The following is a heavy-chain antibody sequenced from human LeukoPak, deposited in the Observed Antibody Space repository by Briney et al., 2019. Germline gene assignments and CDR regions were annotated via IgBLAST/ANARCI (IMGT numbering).Heavy chain of an antibody. D-gene: IGHD3-10*01. CDR1: GFSLSTSGVG. CDR2: IYWDDDK. Sequence: SGPTLVKPTQTLTLTCTFSGFSLSTSGVGVGWIRQPPGKALEWLALIYWDDDKRYSPSLKSRLTITKDTSKNQVVLTMTNMDPVDTATYYCAHRQGLWFGEFNWFDPWGQGTLVTVSS. V-gene: IGHV2-5*02. CDR3: AHRQGLWFGEFNWFDP. J-gene: IGHJ5*02.